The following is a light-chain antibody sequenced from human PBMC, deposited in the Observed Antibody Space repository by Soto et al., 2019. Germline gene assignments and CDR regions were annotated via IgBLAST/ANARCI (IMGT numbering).Light chain of an antibody. CDR1: QIISSY. CDR2: AAS. J-gene: IGKJ2*01. V-gene: IGKV1-39*01. CDR3: QQSYSTPPYT. Sequence: DIQMSQSPSSLSASVGDRVTITCRASQIISSYLNWYQQKPGKAPKLLIYAASSLQIRVPSRFSGSGSGTDFTLTISSLQPEDFATYYCQQSYSTPPYTFGQGTKVDIK.